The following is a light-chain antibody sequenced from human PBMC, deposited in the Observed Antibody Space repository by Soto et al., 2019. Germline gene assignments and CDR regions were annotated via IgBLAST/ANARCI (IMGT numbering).Light chain of an antibody. J-gene: IGLJ1*01. Sequence: QSALTQPASVSGSPGQSITISCTGTSSDVGGYNYVSWYQQHPGKAPKLMIYDVSNRPSGVSDRFSGSKSGNTASLTISGLQAEDEADYYCGSYASGSSQVFGPGTKVTVL. CDR1: SSDVGGYNY. CDR3: GSYASGSSQV. CDR2: DVS. V-gene: IGLV2-14*01.